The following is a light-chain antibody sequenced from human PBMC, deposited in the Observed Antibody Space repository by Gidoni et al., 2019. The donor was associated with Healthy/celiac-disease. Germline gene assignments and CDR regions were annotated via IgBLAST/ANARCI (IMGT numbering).Light chain of an antibody. Sequence: DIVMTQSPDSLAVSLGERATINCKSSQSVLYSSNNKNYLAWYQQKPGQPPKLLIYWASTRESGVPDRFSGSGSGTDFPLTISSLQAEDVAVYYFQQYYSTPRTFGQGTKVEIK. CDR2: WAS. V-gene: IGKV4-1*01. J-gene: IGKJ1*01. CDR3: QQYYSTPRT. CDR1: QSVLYSSNNKNY.